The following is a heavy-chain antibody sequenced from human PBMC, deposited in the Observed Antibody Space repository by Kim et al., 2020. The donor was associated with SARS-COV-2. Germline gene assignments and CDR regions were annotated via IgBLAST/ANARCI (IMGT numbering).Heavy chain of an antibody. V-gene: IGHV3-9*01. CDR3: AKDPFSY. CDR2: TSGSR. J-gene: IGHJ4*02. Sequence: TSGSRGYADSVKGRFTISRNNAKKSLYLQMNSLRAEDAALYYCAKDPFSYWGQGTLVTVSS.